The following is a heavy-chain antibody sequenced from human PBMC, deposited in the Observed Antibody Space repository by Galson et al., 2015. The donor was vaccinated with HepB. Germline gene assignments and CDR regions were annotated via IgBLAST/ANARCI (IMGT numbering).Heavy chain of an antibody. CDR1: GFTFSSYW. CDR3: ARDRGYSYYYYGMDV. Sequence: SLRLSCAASGFTFSSYWMSWVRQAPGKGLEWVANIKQDGSEKYYVDSVKGRFTISRDNAKNSLYLQMNSLRAEDTAVYYCARDRGYSYYYYGMDVWGQGTTVTVSS. J-gene: IGHJ6*02. CDR2: IKQDGSEK. D-gene: IGHD5-18*01. V-gene: IGHV3-7*03.